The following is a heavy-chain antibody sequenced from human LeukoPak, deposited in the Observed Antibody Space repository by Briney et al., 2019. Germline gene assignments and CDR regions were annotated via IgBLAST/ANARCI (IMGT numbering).Heavy chain of an antibody. CDR2: IYSTGST. V-gene: IGHV4-4*07. CDR3: AGQIASAGTAGFDF. CDR1: GGSISSYY. D-gene: IGHD6-13*01. Sequence: KSSETLSLTCTVSGGSISSYYWSWIRQPAGKGLEWIGRIYSTGSTNYNPSLKSRVTMSVDTSKNQFSLRLRPVTAADTAVYYCAGQIASAGTAGFDFWGQGALVTASS. J-gene: IGHJ4*02.